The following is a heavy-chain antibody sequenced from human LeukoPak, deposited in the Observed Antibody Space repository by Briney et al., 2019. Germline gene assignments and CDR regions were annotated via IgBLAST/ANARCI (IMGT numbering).Heavy chain of an antibody. CDR1: GFTFSSYG. V-gene: IGHV3-23*01. J-gene: IGHJ4*02. D-gene: IGHD3-22*01. Sequence: GGSLRLSCAASGFTFSSYGMSWVRQAPGKGLEWVSAISGSGGSTYYADSVKGRFTISRDNSKSTLYLQMNSLRAEDTAVYYCAKVGTMIVVVIKEIDYWGQGTLVTVSS. CDR2: ISGSGGST. CDR3: AKVGTMIVVVIKEIDY.